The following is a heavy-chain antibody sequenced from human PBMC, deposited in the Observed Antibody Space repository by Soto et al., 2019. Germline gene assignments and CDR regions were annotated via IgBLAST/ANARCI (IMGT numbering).Heavy chain of an antibody. CDR2: INAGSGNT. J-gene: IGHJ4*02. CDR3: ARLGGYVSVGYYYLWDS. D-gene: IGHD3-22*01. V-gene: IGHV1-3*01. Sequence: SGKVSWKASGYTFTHYAIHWVRHAPGQRLEWMGFINAGSGNTKYSQTFQGRLTFTKDTSASTAYMDLSSLRSEDTAVYYCARLGGYVSVGYYYLWDSWGQGTLVTVSS. CDR1: GYTFTHYA.